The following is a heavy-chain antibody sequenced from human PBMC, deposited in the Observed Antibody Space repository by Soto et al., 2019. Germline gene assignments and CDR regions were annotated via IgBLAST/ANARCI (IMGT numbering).Heavy chain of an antibody. CDR3: AILFCYYGYHHDLIYF. V-gene: IGHV5-51*01. D-gene: IGHD3-22*01. J-gene: IGHJ1*01. CDR2: IYPGDSDT. Sequence: GEALPISGKRSGCSATTAWIGWMRQMPGKGLECMGIIYPGDSDTRYTPSFQRHGTISVDKSTTTAYLQWSSLKASDTAMYYCAILFCYYGYHHDLIYF. CDR1: GCSATTAW.